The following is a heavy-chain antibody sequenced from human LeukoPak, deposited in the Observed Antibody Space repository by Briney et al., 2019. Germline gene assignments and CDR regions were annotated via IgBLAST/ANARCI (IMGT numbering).Heavy chain of an antibody. V-gene: IGHV3-30*18. CDR1: GFTFSSYG. CDR3: AKDDYYGSGSYYNS. D-gene: IGHD3-10*01. J-gene: IGHJ5*02. CDR2: ISYDGSNK. Sequence: QPGGSLRLSCAASGFTFSSYGMHWVRQAPGKGLEWVAVISYDGSNKYYADSVKGRFTISGGNSKNTLYLQMNSLSAEDTAVYYCAKDDYYGSGSYYNSWGQGTLVTVSS.